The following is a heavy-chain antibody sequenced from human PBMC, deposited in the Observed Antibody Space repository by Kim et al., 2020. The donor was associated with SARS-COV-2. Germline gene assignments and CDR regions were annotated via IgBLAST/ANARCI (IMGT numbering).Heavy chain of an antibody. Sequence: SETLSLTCTVSGGSISSYYWSWIRQPPGKGLEWIGYIYYSGSTNYNPSLKSRVTISVDTYKNQFSLKLSSVTAADTAVYYCARDRGTSWYNWNDVRRYNWFDPWGQGTLGTVSS. CDR2: IYYSGST. D-gene: IGHD1-20*01. V-gene: IGHV4-59*01. CDR1: GGSISSYY. CDR3: ARDRGTSWYNWNDVRRYNWFDP. J-gene: IGHJ5*02.